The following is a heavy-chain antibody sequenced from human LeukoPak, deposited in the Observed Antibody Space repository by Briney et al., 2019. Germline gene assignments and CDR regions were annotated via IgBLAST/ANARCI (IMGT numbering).Heavy chain of an antibody. Sequence: ASVKLSRTASGYTFTGYFIHWGRQAPGPGHGWMWRVNPNSGDTEYAKKFHGRVTLTRDTSISTAYMDLSKLRSDDTAVYYCARDLSSTSNWELDYWGQGTLVTVSS. CDR2: VNPNSGDT. CDR3: ARDLSSTSNWELDY. CDR1: GYTFTGYF. J-gene: IGHJ4*02. V-gene: IGHV1-2*06. D-gene: IGHD7-27*01.